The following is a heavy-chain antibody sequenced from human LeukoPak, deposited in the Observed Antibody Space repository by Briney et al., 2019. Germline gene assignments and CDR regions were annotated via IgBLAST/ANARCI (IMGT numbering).Heavy chain of an antibody. D-gene: IGHD2-2*01. J-gene: IGHJ4*02. Sequence: PGGSLRLSCAASEFTFSSYRMNWVRQAPGKGLVWVSRINSDGSSTNYADSVRGRFTISRDNAENTLYLQMNSLRVEDTAVYYCARRVVVAAAPYYFDYWGQGTLVTVSS. CDR1: EFTFSSYR. CDR3: ARRVVVAAAPYYFDY. V-gene: IGHV3-74*01. CDR2: INSDGSST.